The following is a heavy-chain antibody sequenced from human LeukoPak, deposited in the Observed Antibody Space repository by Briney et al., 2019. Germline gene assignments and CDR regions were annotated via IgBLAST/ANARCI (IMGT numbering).Heavy chain of an antibody. CDR2: INWNGGST. CDR1: GFTFDDYG. J-gene: IGHJ4*02. V-gene: IGHV3-20*04. Sequence: GGSLRLSCAPSGFTFDDYGMSWVRHAPGKGLEWVSGINWNGGSTGYADSVKGRFTISRDNAKNSLYLQMNSLRAEDTALYYCARVRSVVVVPAAIVSARYYFDYWGQGTLVTVSS. D-gene: IGHD2-2*02. CDR3: ARVRSVVVVPAAIVSARYYFDY.